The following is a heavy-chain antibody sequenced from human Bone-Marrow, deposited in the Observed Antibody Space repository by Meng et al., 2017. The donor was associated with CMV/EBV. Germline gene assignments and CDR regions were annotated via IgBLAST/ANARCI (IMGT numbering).Heavy chain of an antibody. CDR1: GGSISSYY. V-gene: IGHV4-59*01. CDR2: IYYSGST. J-gene: IGHJ4*02. D-gene: IGHD6-13*01. CDR3: ARVRSSSWYYFDY. Sequence: SETLSLTCTVSGGSISSYYWSWIRQPPGKGLEWIGYIYYSGSTNYNPSLKSRVTISVDTSKNQFSLKLSSVTAADTAVYYCARVRSSSWYYFDYWGQGTLDTVSS.